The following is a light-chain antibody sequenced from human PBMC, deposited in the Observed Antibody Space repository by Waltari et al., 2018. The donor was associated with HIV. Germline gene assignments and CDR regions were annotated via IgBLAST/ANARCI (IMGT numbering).Light chain of an antibody. CDR3: QQYYSTPDT. V-gene: IGKV4-1*01. CDR2: WAA. J-gene: IGKJ2*01. Sequence: DIVMTQSPDALAVSLGERATINCKSSQSVLYSSNNKNYLAWYQQKPGQPPNLLIYWAATRESGVPDRFSGSESGTDFTLTISSLQAEDVAVYYCQQYYSTPDTFGQGTKLEIK. CDR1: QSVLYSSNNKNY.